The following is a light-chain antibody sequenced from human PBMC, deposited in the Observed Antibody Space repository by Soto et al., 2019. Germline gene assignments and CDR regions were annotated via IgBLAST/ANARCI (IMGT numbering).Light chain of an antibody. J-gene: IGLJ1*01. CDR2: DVT. Sequence: QSALTQPPSVSGSPGQSVTISCTGSSSDVGGYNYVSWYQHHPGKAPKLIIYDVTRWPSGVPDRFSGSKSGNTASLTISGLQAEDEADYYCCSYAGNNVYVFGTGTKLTVL. CDR3: CSYAGNNVYV. CDR1: SSDVGGYNY. V-gene: IGLV2-11*01.